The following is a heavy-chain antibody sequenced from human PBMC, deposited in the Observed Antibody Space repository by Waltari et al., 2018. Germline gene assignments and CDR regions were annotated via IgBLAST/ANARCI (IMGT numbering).Heavy chain of an antibody. V-gene: IGHV3-74*03. CDR1: GFTFSRSW. CDR3: ARAGLLGAFDV. CDR2: INNEGGSA. D-gene: IGHD2-15*01. Sequence: EVQLVESGGGLVQPGGSLRLSCAASGFTFSRSWIHWVRQFPGKGLVRVSRINNEGGSAVYADSVKGRVAIAREDAKNTVSRQMNNLRAEDTALYYCARAGLLGAFDVWGQGTMVTVSS. J-gene: IGHJ3*01.